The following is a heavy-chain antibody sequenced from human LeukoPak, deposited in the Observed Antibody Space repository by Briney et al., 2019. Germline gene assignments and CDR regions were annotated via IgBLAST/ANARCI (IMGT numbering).Heavy chain of an antibody. CDR3: ARYCTFRTCSGTKFDS. Sequence: GGSLRLSCAVSGMTFSNYWMSWFRQTPGKGLEWVATINQDESEKYYLDSVKGRFTISRDNAKNSLYLQMHSLTAEDTALYYCARYCTFRTCSGTKFDSWGPGTLVTVSS. V-gene: IGHV3-7*03. D-gene: IGHD1-1*01. CDR1: GMTFSNYW. J-gene: IGHJ4*02. CDR2: INQDESEK.